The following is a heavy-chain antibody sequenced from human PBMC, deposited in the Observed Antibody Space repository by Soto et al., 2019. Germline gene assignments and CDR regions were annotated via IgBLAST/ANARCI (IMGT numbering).Heavy chain of an antibody. J-gene: IGHJ6*02. CDR3: ARYHYYDWMDV. D-gene: IGHD3-22*01. V-gene: IGHV1-8*01. CDR2: MNPNSGNT. Sequence: QVQLVQSGAEVRKPGASVKVSCKASGYTFTTYDINWVRQATGQGLEWMGWMNPNSGNTVYAQKFQGRVTMTRNTSINTAYMELTSLTSDDTAVYYCARYHYYDWMDVWGQGTTVTVSS. CDR1: GYTFTTYD.